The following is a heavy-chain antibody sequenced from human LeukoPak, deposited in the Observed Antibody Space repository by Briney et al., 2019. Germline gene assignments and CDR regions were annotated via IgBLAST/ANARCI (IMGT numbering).Heavy chain of an antibody. D-gene: IGHD3-22*01. Sequence: PGGSLRLSCAASGFTFSSYDMHWVRQATGKGLEWVSAIGTAGDTYYPGSVRGRFTISRENAKNSLYLQMNSLRAGDTAVYYCARSTYYYDSSGYYYQFLGYWGQRTLVTVSS. CDR1: GFTFSSYD. CDR3: ARSTYYYDSSGYYYQFLGY. J-gene: IGHJ4*02. V-gene: IGHV3-13*01. CDR2: IGTAGDT.